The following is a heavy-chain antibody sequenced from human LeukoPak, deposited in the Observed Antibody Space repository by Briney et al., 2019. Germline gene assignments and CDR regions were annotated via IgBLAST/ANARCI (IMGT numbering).Heavy chain of an antibody. CDR2: FYYSGST. J-gene: IGHJ4*02. CDR3: ARGMDTAMVPIDY. CDR1: GGSITSYY. V-gene: IGHV4-59*08. D-gene: IGHD5-18*01. Sequence: PSETLSLTCTVSGGSITSYYWNWIRQPPGKGLEWIGYFYYSGSTNYNPSLKSRVTISLDTSKNQFSLKLSSVTAADTAVYYCARGMDTAMVPIDYWGQGTLVTVSS.